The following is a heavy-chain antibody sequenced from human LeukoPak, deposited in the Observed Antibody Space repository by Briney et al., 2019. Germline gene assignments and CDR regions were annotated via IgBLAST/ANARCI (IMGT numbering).Heavy chain of an antibody. J-gene: IGHJ4*02. V-gene: IGHV3-7*01. D-gene: IGHD4/OR15-4a*01. CDR1: GFIFNDSW. CDR3: ATGANLFQY. CDR2: IRHDGSEK. Sequence: GGSLRVSCAASGFIFNDSWVSWVRQAPGKGLEWVANIRHDGSEKYYLDSVRGRFAISRDNAKNAVYLQMNNLRGEDTAVYYCATGANLFQYWGQGTLVTVSS.